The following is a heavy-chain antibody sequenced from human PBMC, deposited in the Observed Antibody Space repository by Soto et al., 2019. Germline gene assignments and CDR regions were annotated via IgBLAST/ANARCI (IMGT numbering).Heavy chain of an antibody. CDR3: ARDRGSYGMDV. V-gene: IGHV4-31*03. CDR1: GDSISVGYY. Sequence: QVQLQESGPGLVKPSQTLSLTCTVSGDSISVGYYWSWIRQHPGKGLEWIGYVSPSGTTYYNPSLKSRVSISTDTSKNQFSLEVSSVTAADTAVYYCARDRGSYGMDVWGQGTTVTVPS. J-gene: IGHJ6*02. CDR2: VSPSGTT.